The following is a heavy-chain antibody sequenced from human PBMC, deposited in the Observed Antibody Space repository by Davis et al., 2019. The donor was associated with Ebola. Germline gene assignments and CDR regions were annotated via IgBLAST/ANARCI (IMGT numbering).Heavy chain of an antibody. Sequence: GESLKISCADSGFTVSSNYMSWVRQAPGKGLEWVSVIYSGGSTYYADSVKGRFTISRDNSKNTLYLQMNSLRAEDTAVYYCAKSKTGSYRVYYYYGMDVWGQGTTVTVSS. CDR1: GFTVSSNY. V-gene: IGHV3-53*01. CDR2: IYSGGST. J-gene: IGHJ6*02. CDR3: AKSKTGSYRVYYYYGMDV. D-gene: IGHD3-10*01.